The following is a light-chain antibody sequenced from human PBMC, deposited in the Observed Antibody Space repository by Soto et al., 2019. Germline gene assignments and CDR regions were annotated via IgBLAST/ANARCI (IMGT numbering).Light chain of an antibody. V-gene: IGKV3-15*01. Sequence: EIVMTQSPATLSVSPGERATLSCRASQSISSNLAWYQQKPGQAPRLLIYRASTRATGIPARLSGSGSGTEFTLTISGLQSEDYAVYYSHQYNNWPRTFGHGTKVEIK. CDR3: HQYNNWPRT. CDR1: QSISSN. J-gene: IGKJ1*01. CDR2: RAS.